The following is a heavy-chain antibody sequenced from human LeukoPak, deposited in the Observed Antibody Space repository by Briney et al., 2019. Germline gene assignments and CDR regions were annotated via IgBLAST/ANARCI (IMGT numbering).Heavy chain of an antibody. V-gene: IGHV4-39*01. CDR2: IYYSGTT. Sequence: KPSETLSLTCTVSGGSISSSSYYWGWIRQPPGKGLEWIGSIYYSGTTYYNPSLKSRVTISVDTSKNQFSLKLSSVTAADTAVYYCARLMTTVVAGPYYYYFYMDVWGKGTTVTVSS. D-gene: IGHD4-23*01. CDR3: ARLMTTVVAGPYYYYFYMDV. CDR1: GGSISSSSYY. J-gene: IGHJ6*03.